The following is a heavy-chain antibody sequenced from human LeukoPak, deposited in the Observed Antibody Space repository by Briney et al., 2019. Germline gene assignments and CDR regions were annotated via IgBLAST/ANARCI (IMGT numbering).Heavy chain of an antibody. D-gene: IGHD3-16*01. CDR2: IYYSGST. V-gene: IGHV4-59*01. CDR1: GGSISSYY. Sequence: SETLSLTCTVSGGSISSYYWSWIRQPPGKGLEWIGYIYYSGSTNYNPSLKSRVTISVDTSKNQFSLKLSSVTAADTAVYYCARGGVWPFDYWGQGTLVTVSS. CDR3: ARGGVWPFDY. J-gene: IGHJ4*02.